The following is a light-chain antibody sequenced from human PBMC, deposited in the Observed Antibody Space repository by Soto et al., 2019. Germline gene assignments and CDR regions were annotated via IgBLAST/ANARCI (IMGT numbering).Light chain of an antibody. Sequence: QAVVTQEPSLTVSPGGTVTLTGGSSTGAVTSGHYPYWVQQKPGQAPRTLIYDTSNKHSWTPARFSGSLLGGKAALTLSGAQPEDEAEYYCLLSYSGARGVFGGGTKLTVL. CDR1: TGAVTSGHY. V-gene: IGLV7-46*01. CDR2: DTS. J-gene: IGLJ2*01. CDR3: LLSYSGARGV.